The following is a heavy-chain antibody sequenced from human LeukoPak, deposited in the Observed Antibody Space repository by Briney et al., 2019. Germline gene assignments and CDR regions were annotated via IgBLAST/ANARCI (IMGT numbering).Heavy chain of an antibody. CDR2: IYYSGST. CDR3: ACSGSYFDY. J-gene: IGHJ4*02. D-gene: IGHD1-26*01. CDR1: GGSISSYS. Sequence: SETLTLTCTVSGGSISSYSWSWIRQPPGKGLEWIGYIYYSGSTNYNPSLKSRVTISVDTSKNQFSLKLSSVTAADTAVYYCACSGSYFDYWGQGTLVTVSS. V-gene: IGHV4-59*01.